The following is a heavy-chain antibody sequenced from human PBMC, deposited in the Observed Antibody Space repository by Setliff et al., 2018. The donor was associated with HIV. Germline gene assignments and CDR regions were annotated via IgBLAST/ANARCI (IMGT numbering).Heavy chain of an antibody. V-gene: IGHV5-51*01. CDR2: IYPGDSDT. J-gene: IGHJ4*02. D-gene: IGHD2-15*01. Sequence: PGESLKISCKGSGYSFTNYWITWVRQMPGKGLEWMGIIYPGDSDTRYSPSFQGQVTISADKSISTAYLQWSSLKASDTAIYYCAKMVGGSRSSGSCYFDYWGQGTLVTVSS. CDR3: AKMVGGSRSSGSCYFDY. CDR1: GYSFTNYW.